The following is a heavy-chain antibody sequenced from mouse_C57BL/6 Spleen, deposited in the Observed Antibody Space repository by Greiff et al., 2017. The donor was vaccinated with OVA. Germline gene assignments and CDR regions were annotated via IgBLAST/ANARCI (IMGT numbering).Heavy chain of an antibody. Sequence: DVHLVESGEGLVKPGGSLKLSCAASGFTFSSYAMSWVRQTPEKRLEWVAYISSGGDYTYYADTVKGRFTISRDNARNTLYLQMSSLKSEDTAMYYCTRARYSSSYYFDYWGQGTTLTVSS. V-gene: IGHV5-9-1*02. CDR1: GFTFSSYA. CDR2: ISSGGDYT. CDR3: TRARYSSSYYFDY. D-gene: IGHD1-1*01. J-gene: IGHJ2*01.